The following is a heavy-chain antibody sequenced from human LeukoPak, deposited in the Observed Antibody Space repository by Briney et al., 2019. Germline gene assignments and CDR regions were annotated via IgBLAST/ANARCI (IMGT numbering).Heavy chain of an antibody. CDR2: ISRNGAHP. CDR1: GFTFSNYA. Sequence: PGGSLRLSCAATGFTFSNYAMSWVRQAPGKGLEWVSVISRNGAHPYYIDSVRDRFTVSRDNSKNIMYLQMNSLRAEDAALYYCTTPGDSDWYNHWGQGTLVTVSS. CDR3: TTPGDSDWYNH. V-gene: IGHV3-23*01. D-gene: IGHD6-19*01. J-gene: IGHJ4*02.